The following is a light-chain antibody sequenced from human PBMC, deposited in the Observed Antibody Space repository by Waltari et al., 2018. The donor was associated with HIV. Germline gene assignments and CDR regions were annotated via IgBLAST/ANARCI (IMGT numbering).Light chain of an antibody. Sequence: QSVLTQPPSASGTPGQMVTISCSGSSSNIGSYYVYWYQQLPGTAPKLLIYRNTQRPSGVPDRFSGSKSGTSASLAISGLRSEDEADYYCAAWADSLSAVVFGGGTKLTVL. CDR3: AAWADSLSAVV. V-gene: IGLV1-47*01. CDR2: RNT. CDR1: SSNIGSYY. J-gene: IGLJ2*01.